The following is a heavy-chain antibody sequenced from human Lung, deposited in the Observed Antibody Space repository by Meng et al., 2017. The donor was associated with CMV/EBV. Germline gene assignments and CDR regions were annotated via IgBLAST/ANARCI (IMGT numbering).Heavy chain of an antibody. D-gene: IGHD3-16*01. CDR3: ASESATSLGGRIYYYGMDV. CDR1: DESFGPFSAFY. V-gene: IGHV4-34*01. CDR2: VNHSGRT. Sequence: GSLRLSCVVNDESFGPFSAFYWTWIRQTPGKGLEWIGEVNHSGRTNYNPSLKSRVTISVDTSKKQLSLRLTSVTAADTATYYCASESATSLGGRIYYYGMDVWGQGTTVTVSS. J-gene: IGHJ6*02.